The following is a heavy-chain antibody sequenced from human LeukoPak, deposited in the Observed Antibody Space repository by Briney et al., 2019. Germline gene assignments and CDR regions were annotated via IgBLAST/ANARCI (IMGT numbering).Heavy chain of an antibody. Sequence: GGSLRLSCAASGFTFSDYYMSWIRQAPGKGLEWVSYISSSGSTIYYADSVKGRFTISRDTAKNSLYLQMNSLRAEDTAVYYCARDPPAPMVRGVIITGNWFDPWGQGTLVTVSS. CDR1: GFTFSDYY. D-gene: IGHD3-10*01. CDR3: ARDPPAPMVRGVIITGNWFDP. CDR2: ISSSGSTI. V-gene: IGHV3-11*04. J-gene: IGHJ5*02.